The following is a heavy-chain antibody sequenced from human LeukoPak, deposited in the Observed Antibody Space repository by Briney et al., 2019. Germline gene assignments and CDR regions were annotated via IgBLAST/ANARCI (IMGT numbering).Heavy chain of an antibody. CDR1: GVSISSSKYF. Sequence: PSETLSLTCTVSGVSISSSKYFWAWIRQSPGKGLEWFGSIYFRGSISSSPSLKSRVTISIEASKNQFSLKLTSVTAADAAVYYCAREDRYCSSTSCYTWDYWGQGTLVAV. V-gene: IGHV4-39*07. CDR3: AREDRYCSSTSCYTWDY. D-gene: IGHD2-2*02. CDR2: IYFRGSI. J-gene: IGHJ4*02.